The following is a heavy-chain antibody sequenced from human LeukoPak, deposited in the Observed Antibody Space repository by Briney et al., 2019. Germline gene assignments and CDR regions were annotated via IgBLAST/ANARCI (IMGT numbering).Heavy chain of an antibody. D-gene: IGHD3-3*01. CDR2: INPTDGAT. CDR1: GYTFTMYY. Sequence: ASVKVSCKASGYTFTMYYIHWVRQAPGQGLEWMGMINPTDGATTYAQRYQGRVTMTRDMSTTTVYMDLRSLRSEDTAVYFCARERSGGLSGNLGRLFALYYTYYYMDVWGRGTTVTVSS. J-gene: IGHJ6*03. CDR3: ARERSGGLSGNLGRLFALYYTYYYMDV. V-gene: IGHV1-46*01.